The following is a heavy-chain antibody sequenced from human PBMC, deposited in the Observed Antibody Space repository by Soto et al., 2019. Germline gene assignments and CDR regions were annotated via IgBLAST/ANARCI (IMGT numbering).Heavy chain of an antibody. CDR3: VRGRLGVATVDYFDF. D-gene: IGHD2-21*02. CDR1: GFAFSSFG. V-gene: IGHV3-33*03. CDR2: IWNDGSGQ. Sequence: QVQLVESGGGVVQPGRSLRLSCATSGFAFSSFGMHWVRQAPGKGLEWVALIWNDGSGQFYADSVKGRFSISRDNSKNSLYLQMDSLRAEDTALYFCVRGRLGVATVDYFDFWGQGTLVTVSS. J-gene: IGHJ4*02.